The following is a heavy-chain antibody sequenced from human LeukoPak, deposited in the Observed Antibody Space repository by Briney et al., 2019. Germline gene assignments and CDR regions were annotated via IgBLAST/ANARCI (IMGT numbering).Heavy chain of an antibody. CDR3: ARDSVTGSSHYFDY. CDR2: ISYDGSNK. Sequence: GGSLRLSCAASGFTLSSYGMHWVRQAPGKGLEWVAVISYDGSNKYYADSVKGRFTISRDNSKNTLYLQMNSLRAEDTAVYYCARDSVTGSSHYFDYWGQGTLVTVSS. V-gene: IGHV3-30*03. J-gene: IGHJ4*02. D-gene: IGHD1-26*01. CDR1: GFTLSSYG.